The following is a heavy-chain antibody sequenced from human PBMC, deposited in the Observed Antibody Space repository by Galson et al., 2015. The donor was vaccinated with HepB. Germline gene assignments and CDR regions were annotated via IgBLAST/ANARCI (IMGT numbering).Heavy chain of an antibody. CDR1: GFTFSSYS. V-gene: IGHV3-21*01. Sequence: SLRLSCAASGFTFSSYSMNWVRQAPGKGLEWVSSISSSSSYIYYADSVKGRFTISRDNAKNSLYLQMNSLRAEDTAVYYCARDQRGGSPPNYWGQGTLVTVSS. CDR2: ISSSSSYI. J-gene: IGHJ4*02. D-gene: IGHD2-15*01. CDR3: ARDQRGGSPPNY.